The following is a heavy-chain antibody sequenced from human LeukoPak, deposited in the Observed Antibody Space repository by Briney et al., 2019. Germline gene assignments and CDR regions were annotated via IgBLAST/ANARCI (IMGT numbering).Heavy chain of an antibody. Sequence: ASVKVSCKASGYTFTSYGISWVRQAPGQGLEWMGWISAYNGSTNYAQKLQGRVTMTTDTSTSTAYMELRSLRSDDTAVYYCARVRPVPHSGSPGLDAFDIWGQGTMVTVSS. CDR1: GYTFTSYG. D-gene: IGHD1-26*01. CDR3: ARVRPVPHSGSPGLDAFDI. V-gene: IGHV1-18*01. CDR2: ISAYNGST. J-gene: IGHJ3*02.